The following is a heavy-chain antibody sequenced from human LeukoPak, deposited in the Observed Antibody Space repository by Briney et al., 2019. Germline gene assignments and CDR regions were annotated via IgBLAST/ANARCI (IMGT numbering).Heavy chain of an antibody. D-gene: IGHD5-18*01. V-gene: IGHV3-74*01. CDR1: GLTFSDFW. CDR3: ATGHSYGDDY. J-gene: IGHJ4*02. Sequence: TGGSLRLSCAAFGLTFSDFWMHWVRQPPGKGLVWVALVKGDGRTTIYADSVKGRFTISRDNAKNTLYLQMNSLRADDSGVYYCATGHSYGDDYWGQGVLVTVSS. CDR2: VKGDGRTT.